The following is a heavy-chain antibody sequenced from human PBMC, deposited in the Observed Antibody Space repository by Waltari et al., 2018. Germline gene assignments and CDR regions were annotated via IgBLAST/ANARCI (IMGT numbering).Heavy chain of an antibody. CDR2: IYTTGGT. CDR1: GTSLSNYY. CDR3: AIEGDRYVFDY. J-gene: IGHJ4*02. D-gene: IGHD2-21*02. Sequence: QVQLQETGPGLVKPSETLSLTCTVSGTSLSNYYWVWIRQPAGKGLEWIGRIYTTGGTNYNPDRKGRVTMSVDASKNQFSLRLSSVTASDTAVYYCAIEGDRYVFDYWGQGTLITVFS. V-gene: IGHV4-4*07.